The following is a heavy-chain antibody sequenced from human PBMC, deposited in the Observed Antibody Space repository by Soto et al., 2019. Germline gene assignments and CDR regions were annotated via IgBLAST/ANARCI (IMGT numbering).Heavy chain of an antibody. CDR3: ARAVIDRIAAAGTLYYYGMDV. D-gene: IGHD6-13*01. CDR1: GFTFSSYS. Sequence: EVQLVESGGGLVKPGGSLRLSCAASGFTFSSYSMNWVRQAPGKGLEWVSSISSSSSYIYYADSVKGRFTISRDNAKNSLYLQMNSLRAEDTAVYYCARAVIDRIAAAGTLYYYGMDVWGQGTTVTVSS. V-gene: IGHV3-21*01. J-gene: IGHJ6*02. CDR2: ISSSSSYI.